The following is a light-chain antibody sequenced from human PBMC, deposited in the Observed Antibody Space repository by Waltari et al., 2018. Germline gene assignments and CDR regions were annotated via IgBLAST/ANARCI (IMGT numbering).Light chain of an antibody. CDR3: QQRSNWPLFLT. J-gene: IGKJ4*01. V-gene: IGKV3-11*01. Sequence: EIVLSTPPATLSLSPRERVTPPCSTSQSVSSYLAWYHQQPSQAPTLLLYDASNTATGIPARFSGSGCGTDITLTISSLEPEDFAVYYCQQRSNWPLFLTFGGGTKVEIK. CDR2: DAS. CDR1: QSVSSY.